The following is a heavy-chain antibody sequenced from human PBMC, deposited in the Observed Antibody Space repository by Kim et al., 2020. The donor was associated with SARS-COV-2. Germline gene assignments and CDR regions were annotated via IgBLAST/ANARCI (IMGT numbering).Heavy chain of an antibody. CDR1: GFTFTGYA. CDR3: IKGGWGWIWDY. Sequence: GGSLRLSCTTSGFTFTGYAMSWVRQAPGKGLEWVSSIDGSDGTTYYVDSVEGRFTISRDNSKNTLYLQMNTLRADVTAIYYCIKGGWGWIWDYWGQGTRV. V-gene: IGHV3-23*01. D-gene: IGHD2-21*01. J-gene: IGHJ4*02. CDR2: IDGSDGTT.